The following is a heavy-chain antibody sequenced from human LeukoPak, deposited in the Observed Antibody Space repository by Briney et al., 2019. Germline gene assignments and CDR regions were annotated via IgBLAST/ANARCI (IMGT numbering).Heavy chain of an antibody. J-gene: IGHJ3*02. CDR1: VGSFSGSYY. CDR2: LYSGGRI. Sequence: PSETLSLTCSVSVGSFSGSYYWVWIRQPPGKGLEWIGSLYSGGRIYYNPSLMSRVTTSVDTSKNLFSLKLTSVTAADTAVYNCARAPWAYGNYVHAFDIWGQGTMVTVSS. D-gene: IGHD4-11*01. V-gene: IGHV4-39*07. CDR3: ARAPWAYGNYVHAFDI.